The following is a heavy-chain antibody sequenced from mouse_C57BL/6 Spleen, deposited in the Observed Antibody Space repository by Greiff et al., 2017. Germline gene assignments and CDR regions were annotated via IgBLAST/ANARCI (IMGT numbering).Heavy chain of an antibody. J-gene: IGHJ4*01. CDR2: IDPSDSET. CDR3: TRVELCFYAMDY. Sequence: QVQLQQPGAELVRPGSSVKLSCKASGYTFTSYWMHWVKQRPIQGLEWIGNIDPSDSETHYNQKFKDKATLTVDKSSSTAYMQLSSLTSEDSAVYYCTRVELCFYAMDYWGQGTSVTVSS. CDR1: GYTFTSYW. D-gene: IGHD4-1*01. V-gene: IGHV1-52*01.